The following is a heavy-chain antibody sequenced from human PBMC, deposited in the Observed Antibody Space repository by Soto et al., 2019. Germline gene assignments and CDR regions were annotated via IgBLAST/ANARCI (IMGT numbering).Heavy chain of an antibody. V-gene: IGHV4-31*03. CDR2: IYYSGST. CDR3: ARARLTYYYDSSGSKNYYFDY. CDR1: GGSISSGGYY. Sequence: QVQLQESGPGLVKPSQTLSLTCTVSGGSISSGGYYWSWIRQHPGKGLEWIGYIYYSGSTYYNPSLKSRVTISVDTSKNQFSLKLSSVTAADTAVYYCARARLTYYYDSSGSKNYYFDYWGQGTLVTVSS. D-gene: IGHD3-22*01. J-gene: IGHJ4*02.